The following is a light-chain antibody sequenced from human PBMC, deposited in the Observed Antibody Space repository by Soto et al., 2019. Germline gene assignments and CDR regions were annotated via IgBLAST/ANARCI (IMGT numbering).Light chain of an antibody. J-gene: IGLJ1*01. CDR1: SSDVGGSNF. Sequence: QSALTQPASVSASPGQSITISCTGTSSDVGGSNFVSWYQQHPGKPPKLIIYDVATRPSGVSNRFSGSKSGSTASLIISRLQTEGEADYYCVSFTSSTTYVFGSGTKLTGL. V-gene: IGLV2-14*03. CDR2: DVA. CDR3: VSFTSSTTYV.